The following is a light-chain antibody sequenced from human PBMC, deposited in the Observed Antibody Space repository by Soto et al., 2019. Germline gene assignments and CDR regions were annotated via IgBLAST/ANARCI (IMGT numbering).Light chain of an antibody. CDR2: DAS. Sequence: EIMLTQSPGTLSLSPGERATLSCRASLNVDSYLAWYQQKPGQAPRLPIYDASNRATGIPARFSGSGSGTDFTLTISSLEPEDFAVYYCQQRSNWPITFGQGTRLEIK. J-gene: IGKJ5*01. CDR3: QQRSNWPIT. V-gene: IGKV3-11*01. CDR1: LNVDSY.